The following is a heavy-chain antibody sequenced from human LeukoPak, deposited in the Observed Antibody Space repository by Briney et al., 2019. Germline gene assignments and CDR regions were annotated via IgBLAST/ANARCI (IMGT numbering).Heavy chain of an antibody. D-gene: IGHD6-19*01. Sequence: GGSLRLSCAASGFTFSSYEMNWVRQAPGKGLEWVSYISSSGSTIYYADSVKGRFTISRDNAKNSLYLQMNSLRAEDTAVYYCARSLGSGWYVDYWGQGTLVTVSS. CDR3: ARSLGSGWYVDY. CDR1: GFTFSSYE. CDR2: ISSSGSTI. V-gene: IGHV3-48*03. J-gene: IGHJ4*02.